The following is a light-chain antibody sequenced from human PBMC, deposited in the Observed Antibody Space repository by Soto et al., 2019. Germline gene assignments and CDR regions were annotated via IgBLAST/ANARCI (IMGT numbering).Light chain of an antibody. V-gene: IGKV3-20*01. CDR2: GAS. J-gene: IGKJ2*01. CDR1: QSIASSY. Sequence: EIVLTQSPDNLSLSPGERATLSCRASQSIASSYLGWYQQKPGQAPRLLMFGASRRATGIPDRFNGSGSGTDFILTISRLEPEDVAVYYCQQHGTSPYTFGQGTVLEIK. CDR3: QQHGTSPYT.